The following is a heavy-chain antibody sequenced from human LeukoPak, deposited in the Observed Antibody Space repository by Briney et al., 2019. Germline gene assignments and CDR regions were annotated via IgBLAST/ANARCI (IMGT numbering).Heavy chain of an antibody. D-gene: IGHD4-23*01. CDR3: ARDLDFGGYSNFDY. J-gene: IGHJ4*02. Sequence: GGSLRLSCAASGFSFSSYGMNWVRQAPGKGLEWVSSISSTGSSIYYADSVKGRFTISRDNAKNSLYLQMNSLRAEDTAVYYCARDLDFGGYSNFDYWGQGTLVTVSS. CDR1: GFSFSSYG. CDR2: ISSTGSSI. V-gene: IGHV3-21*01.